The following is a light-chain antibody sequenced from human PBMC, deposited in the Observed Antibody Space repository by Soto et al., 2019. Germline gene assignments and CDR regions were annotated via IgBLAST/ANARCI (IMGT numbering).Light chain of an antibody. V-gene: IGKV3-20*01. CDR1: QSVSSSY. CDR3: QQYYRYLT. J-gene: IGKJ2*01. Sequence: EIVLTQSPGTLSLSPGERATLSCRASQSVSSSYLAWYQQKPGQAPRLLIYGASSRATGIPDRFSGSGSGTDFTLTISRLEPEDFATYYCQQYYRYLTFGQGTKLEIK. CDR2: GAS.